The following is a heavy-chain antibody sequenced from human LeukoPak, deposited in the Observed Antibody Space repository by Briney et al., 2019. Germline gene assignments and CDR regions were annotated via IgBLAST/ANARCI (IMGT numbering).Heavy chain of an antibody. CDR3: VRALGHCSSGSCYYYDY. J-gene: IGHJ4*02. Sequence: KPGESLKISCKGSGYRFSSYWIGWVRQMPGKGLEWMGIIYPGDSETRYSPSFQGQVTISADKSISTAYLQWSSLKASDTAMYYCVRALGHCSSGSCYYYDYWGQGTLVTVSS. CDR2: IYPGDSET. V-gene: IGHV5-51*01. D-gene: IGHD2-15*01. CDR1: GYRFSSYW.